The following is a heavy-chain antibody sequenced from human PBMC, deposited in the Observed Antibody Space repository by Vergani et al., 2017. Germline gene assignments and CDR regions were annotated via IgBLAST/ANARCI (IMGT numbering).Heavy chain of an antibody. D-gene: IGHD3-3*01. CDR3: AAAYYDFWSGLPGYFQD. CDR1: GGTFSSYA. J-gene: IGHJ1*01. V-gene: IGHV1-69*04. Sequence: QVQLVQSGAEVKKPGSSVKVSCKASGGTFSSYAISWVRQAPGQGLEWMGRIIPILGIANYAQKFQGRVTITPDKSTSTAYMELSSLRSDDTAVYYCAAAYYDFWSGLPGYFQDWGQGTLVTVSS. CDR2: IIPILGIA.